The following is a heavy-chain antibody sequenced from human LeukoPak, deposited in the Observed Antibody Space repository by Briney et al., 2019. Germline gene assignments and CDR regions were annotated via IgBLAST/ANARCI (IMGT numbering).Heavy chain of an antibody. CDR1: GFTFSSYS. D-gene: IGHD3-10*01. V-gene: IGHV3-48*02. CDR3: ARGLYGSGSSLLSY. CDR2: ISSSGSTI. J-gene: IGHJ4*02. Sequence: GGSLRLSCAASGFTFSSYSMNWVRQAPGKGLEWVSYISSSGSTIYYADSVKGRFTISRDNAKNSLYLQMNSLRDEDTAVYYCARGLYGSGSSLLSYWGQGTLVTVSS.